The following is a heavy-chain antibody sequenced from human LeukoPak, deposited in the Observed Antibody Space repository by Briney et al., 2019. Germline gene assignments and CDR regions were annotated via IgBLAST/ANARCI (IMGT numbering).Heavy chain of an antibody. Sequence: ASVKVSCKASGYTFTSCGTSWVRQAPGQGLEWMGWISAYNGNTNYAQKLQGRVTMTTDTSTSTAYMELRSLRSDDTAVYYCARVPPYDSSGYRFDYWGQGTLVTVSS. CDR2: ISAYNGNT. J-gene: IGHJ4*02. CDR3: ARVPPYDSSGYRFDY. CDR1: GYTFTSCG. V-gene: IGHV1-18*01. D-gene: IGHD3-22*01.